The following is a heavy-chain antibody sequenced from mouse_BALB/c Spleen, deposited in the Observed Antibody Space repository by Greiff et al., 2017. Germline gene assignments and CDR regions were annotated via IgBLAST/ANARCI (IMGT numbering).Heavy chain of an antibody. CDR1: GFTFSSFG. Sequence: EVKLVESGGGLVQPGGSRKLSCAASGFTFSSFGMHWVRQAPEKGLEWVAYISSGSSTIYYADTVKGRFTISRDNPKNTLFLQMTSLRSEDTAMYYCARGITTVVASSYFDYWGQGTTLTVSS. CDR2: ISSGSSTI. J-gene: IGHJ2*01. D-gene: IGHD1-1*01. V-gene: IGHV5-17*02. CDR3: ARGITTVVASSYFDY.